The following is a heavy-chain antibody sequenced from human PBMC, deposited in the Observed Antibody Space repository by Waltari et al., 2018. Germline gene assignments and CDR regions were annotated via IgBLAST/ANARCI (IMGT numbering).Heavy chain of an antibody. V-gene: IGHV4-38-2*01. CDR1: GYSISSGYF. CDR3: ARTVVAWRTTIFSMYYVDY. Sequence: QVQLQESGPGLVKPSETLSLTCAVSGYSISSGYFWGWIRQPPGRGLEWIGTVYQTGITYSSPSLKSRVTISVDTSKNHFSLNLSSVTAADTAFYYCARTVVAWRTTIFSMYYVDYWGQGTLVTVSS. CDR2: VYQTGIT. J-gene: IGHJ4*02. D-gene: IGHD3-3*01.